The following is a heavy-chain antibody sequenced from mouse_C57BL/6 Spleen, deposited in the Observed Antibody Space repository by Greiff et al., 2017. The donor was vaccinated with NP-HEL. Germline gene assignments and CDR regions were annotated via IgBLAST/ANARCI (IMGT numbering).Heavy chain of an antibody. CDR2: IDPSDSYT. CDR1: GYTFTSYW. Sequence: QVQLQQPGAELVMPGASVKLSCKASGYTFTSYWMHWVKQRPGQGLEWIGEIDPSDSYTNYNQKFKGKSTLTVDKSSSTAYMQLSSLTSEDSAVYYGARAGGYDYHHAMDYWGQGTTVTVSS. CDR3: ARAGGYDYHHAMDY. D-gene: IGHD2-4*01. J-gene: IGHJ4*01. V-gene: IGHV1-69*01.